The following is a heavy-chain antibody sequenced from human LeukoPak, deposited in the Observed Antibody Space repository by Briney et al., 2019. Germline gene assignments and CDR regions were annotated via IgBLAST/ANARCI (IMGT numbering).Heavy chain of an antibody. CDR3: VRVMLGSSKFFDL. Sequence: GGSLRLSCAGSGFTFSHYYIDWVRQAPGKWLEWVARIRNKANSYSIEYAASVKGRFTISRDDSKNSVYLQMNSLKSEDTADYYCVRVMLGSSKFFDLWGRGTLVTVSS. D-gene: IGHD1-26*01. J-gene: IGHJ2*01. CDR2: IRNKANSYSI. V-gene: IGHV3-72*01. CDR1: GFTFSHYY.